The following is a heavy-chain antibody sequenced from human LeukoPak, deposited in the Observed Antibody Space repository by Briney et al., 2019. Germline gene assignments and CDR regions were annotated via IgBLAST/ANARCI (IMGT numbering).Heavy chain of an antibody. J-gene: IGHJ4*02. CDR1: GFTVSDNF. V-gene: IGHV3-53*01. D-gene: IGHD4-23*01. Sequence: PGGSLRLSCAASGFTVSDNFLSWVRQAPGKGLEWVSVFYSGGSTSYADSVKGRFTVSRDNSKNTLYLQMNSLRAEDTAVYYCARDRDDGGFEYWGQGTLVTVSS. CDR3: ARDRDDGGFEY. CDR2: FYSGGST.